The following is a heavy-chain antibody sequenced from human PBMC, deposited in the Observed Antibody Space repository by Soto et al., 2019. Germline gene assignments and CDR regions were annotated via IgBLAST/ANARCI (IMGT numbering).Heavy chain of an antibody. CDR2: INAGNGNT. Sequence: VQLVQSGAEEKKPGASVKVSCKASGYTFTNYATHWVRQAPGQRLEWMGWINAGNGNTKYSQKFPGRVTITRDTSASTAYMELSSLRSEDTAVYYCARVSGYYLPDYWGQGTLVTVSS. J-gene: IGHJ4*02. D-gene: IGHD5-12*01. CDR3: ARVSGYYLPDY. V-gene: IGHV1-3*05. CDR1: GYTFTNYA.